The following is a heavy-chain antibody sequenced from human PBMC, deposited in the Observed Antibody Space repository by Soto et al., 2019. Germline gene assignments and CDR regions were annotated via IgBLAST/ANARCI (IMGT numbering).Heavy chain of an antibody. J-gene: IGHJ6*02. V-gene: IGHV3-23*01. CDR1: GFTLSSYC. Sequence: LILSCAASGFTLSSYCMDWVRHGPGKGLELVSGLSGSGDTTYYADSVRGRFSISRDNSKNTLYLQMSSLRGEDTAVYYCAKGTQFFYYYAMDVWGQGTTVTVSS. CDR3: AKGTQFFYYYAMDV. CDR2: LSGSGDTT.